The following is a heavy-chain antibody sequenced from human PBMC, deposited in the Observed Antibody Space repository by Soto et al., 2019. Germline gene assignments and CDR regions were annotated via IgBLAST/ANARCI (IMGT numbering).Heavy chain of an antibody. V-gene: IGHV4-39*01. CDR1: GGSISSSSYY. J-gene: IGHJ5*02. D-gene: IGHD5-18*01. CDR3: ARALWIQLWFEWFDP. Sequence: SETLSLTCTVSGGSISSSSYYWGWIRQPPGKGLEWIGSIYYSGSTYYNPSLKSRVTISVDTSKNQFSLKLSSVTAADTAVYYCARALWIQLWFEWFDPWGQGTLVTVSS. CDR2: IYYSGST.